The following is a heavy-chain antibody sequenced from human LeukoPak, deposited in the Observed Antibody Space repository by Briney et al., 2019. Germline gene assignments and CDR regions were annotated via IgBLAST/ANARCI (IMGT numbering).Heavy chain of an antibody. CDR2: IGPNGAST. D-gene: IGHD3-22*01. CDR1: GFTFSNHF. Sequence: GGSLRLSCSTSGFTFSNHFMHWVRQAPGKGLEYVSSIGPNGASTLYADSVKGRFTISRDNAKNSLYLQMNSLRAEDTAVYYCARVWTYYYDSSGSESFDYWGQGTLVTVSS. V-gene: IGHV3-64*04. J-gene: IGHJ4*02. CDR3: ARVWTYYYDSSGSESFDY.